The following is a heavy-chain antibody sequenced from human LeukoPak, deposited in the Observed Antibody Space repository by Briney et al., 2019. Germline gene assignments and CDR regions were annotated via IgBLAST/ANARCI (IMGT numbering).Heavy chain of an antibody. CDR3: ARDHAFSYYYYYMDV. CDR2: INQDGSEK. Sequence: PSGGSLRLSCAASGFTFDDYGMSWVRHAPGKGLEWVANINQDGSEKYYVDSVKGRFTISRDNAKNSLYLQMNSLRAEDTAVYYCARDHAFSYYYYYMDVWGKGTTVTVSS. V-gene: IGHV3-7*01. J-gene: IGHJ6*03. CDR1: GFTFDDYG. D-gene: IGHD3-3*01.